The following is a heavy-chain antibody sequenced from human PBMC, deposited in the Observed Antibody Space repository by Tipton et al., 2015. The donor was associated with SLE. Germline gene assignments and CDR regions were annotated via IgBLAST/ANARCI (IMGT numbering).Heavy chain of an antibody. Sequence: SLRLSCAASGFTFSSYGMHWVRQAPGKGLEWVAVIWYDGSNKYYADSVKGRFTISRDNSKNTLYLQMNSLRAEDTAVYYCAKGSSPRDAFDIWGQGTMVTVSS. D-gene: IGHD5/OR15-5a*01. V-gene: IGHV3-30*18. CDR1: GFTFSSYG. CDR2: IWYDGSNK. CDR3: AKGSSPRDAFDI. J-gene: IGHJ3*02.